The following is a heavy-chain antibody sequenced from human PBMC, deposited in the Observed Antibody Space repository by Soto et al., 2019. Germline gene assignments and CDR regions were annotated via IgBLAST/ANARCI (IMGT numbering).Heavy chain of an antibody. J-gene: IGHJ5*02. CDR2: ISSNSAYI. Sequence: PXGSLRLSFGASGSTFRSFTRNWVGQAPGKGLEWVSTISSNSAYIYYTDALRGRFTISRDNAKNSLHLQMNSLRAEDTAVYYCTRDASRDSSARGWFDPWGPGTLVTVSS. D-gene: IGHD6-13*01. V-gene: IGHV3-21*01. CDR3: TRDASRDSSARGWFDP. CDR1: GSTFRSFT.